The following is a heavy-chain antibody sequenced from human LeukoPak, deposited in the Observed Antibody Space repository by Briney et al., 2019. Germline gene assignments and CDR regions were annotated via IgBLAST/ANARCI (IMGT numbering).Heavy chain of an antibody. Sequence: SGPTLVNPTQTLTLTCTLSGFSLRSSGMCVSWVRQPPGKALEWLARIDWDDDKYYSTSLKTRLTTSKDTSKNQVVLTMTNMDPVDTATYYCARILVDTTMTYFYYYMDVWGKGTTVTVSS. CDR3: ARILVDTTMTYFYYYMDV. CDR1: GFSLRSSGMC. J-gene: IGHJ6*03. V-gene: IGHV2-70*11. CDR2: IDWDDDK. D-gene: IGHD5-18*01.